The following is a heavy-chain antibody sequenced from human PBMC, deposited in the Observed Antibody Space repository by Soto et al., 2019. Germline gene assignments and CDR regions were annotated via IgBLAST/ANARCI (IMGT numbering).Heavy chain of an antibody. CDR2: IFHSGST. Sequence: QVQLQESGPGLVKPPQTLSLTCNVSGGSISSGGYYWTWIRQRPGKGLEWIGYIFHSGSTYYNPSLKRRVTLSVDTSKNQFSLKLTSVTAADTAMYYCARAGYCTSSSCYLFEYWGQGTLVTVSS. CDR1: GGSISSGGYY. D-gene: IGHD2-2*03. CDR3: ARAGYCTSSSCYLFEY. J-gene: IGHJ4*02. V-gene: IGHV4-31*03.